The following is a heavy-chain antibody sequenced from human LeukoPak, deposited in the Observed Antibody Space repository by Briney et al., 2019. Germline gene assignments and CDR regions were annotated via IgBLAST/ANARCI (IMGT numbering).Heavy chain of an antibody. CDR3: ARDGYSSGWPFRTSHDDAFDI. J-gene: IGHJ3*02. D-gene: IGHD6-19*01. V-gene: IGHV3-21*04. CDR2: ISSSSSYI. Sequence: GGSLRLSCAASGFTFSSYSMNWVRQAPGKGLEWVSSISSSSSYIYYADSVKGRFTISRDNAKNSLYLQMNSLRAEDTAVYYCARDGYSSGWPFRTSHDDAFDIWGQGTMVTVSS. CDR1: GFTFSSYS.